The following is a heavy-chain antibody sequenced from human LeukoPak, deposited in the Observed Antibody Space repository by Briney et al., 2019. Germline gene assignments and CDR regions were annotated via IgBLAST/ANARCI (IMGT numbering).Heavy chain of an antibody. CDR1: GFMFSSNR. J-gene: IGHJ4*02. Sequence: GGSLRLSCAASGFMFSSNRMSWVRLARGKGLEWVANIKEDGTETYYVDSVKGRFTISRDNAKNSLYLQMNSLRVEDTAVYYCAKEGRSLQTYWGQGTLVTVSS. V-gene: IGHV3-7*03. CDR2: IKEDGTET. CDR3: AKEGRSLQTY. D-gene: IGHD4-11*01.